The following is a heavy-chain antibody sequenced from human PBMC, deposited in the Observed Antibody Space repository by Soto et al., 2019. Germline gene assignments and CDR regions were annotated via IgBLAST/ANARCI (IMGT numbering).Heavy chain of an antibody. CDR3: AKGSTVINYYYYGMDV. Sequence: EVQLLESGGGLVQPGGSLRLSCAASGFTFSSYAMSWVRQAPGKGLEWVSAISGSGGSTYYADSVKGRFTISRDNSQNTLYLKMNSLRAEDKAVYYCAKGSTVINYYYYGMDVWGQGTTVTVSS. V-gene: IGHV3-23*01. J-gene: IGHJ6*02. CDR2: ISGSGGST. D-gene: IGHD4-17*01. CDR1: GFTFSSYA.